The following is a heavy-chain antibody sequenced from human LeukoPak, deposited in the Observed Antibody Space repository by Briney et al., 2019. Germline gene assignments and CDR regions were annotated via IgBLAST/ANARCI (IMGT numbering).Heavy chain of an antibody. CDR3: ARQADGGYFDY. CDR2: ISYSGST. D-gene: IGHD3-16*01. Sequence: SETLSLTCTVSGGSISSSTYYWGWIRQPPGKGLEWIGSISYSGSTYYNPSLKSRVTISVDTSKNQFSLKLTSVTAADTAIYYCARQADGGYFDYWGQGTLVSVSS. V-gene: IGHV4-39*01. J-gene: IGHJ4*02. CDR1: GGSISSSTYY.